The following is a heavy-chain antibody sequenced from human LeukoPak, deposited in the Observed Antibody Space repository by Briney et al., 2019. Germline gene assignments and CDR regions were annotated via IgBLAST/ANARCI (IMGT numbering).Heavy chain of an antibody. CDR2: IIPIFGTA. CDR1: GGTFSSYA. Sequence: SVKVSCKASGGTFSSYAISWVRQAPGQGLEWMGGIIPIFGTANYAQKFQGRVTITADESTSTAYMELSSLRSEDTAVYYCASSHILIGYLSYFDYWGQGTLVTVSS. V-gene: IGHV1-69*01. D-gene: IGHD3-9*01. J-gene: IGHJ4*02. CDR3: ASSHILIGYLSYFDY.